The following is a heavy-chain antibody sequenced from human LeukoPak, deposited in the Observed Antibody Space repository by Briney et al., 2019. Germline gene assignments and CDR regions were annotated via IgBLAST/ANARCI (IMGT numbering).Heavy chain of an antibody. D-gene: IGHD1-26*01. CDR2: IIPIFGTA. CDR1: GGTFSSYA. CDR3: ATLPPHSAATQSFDY. Sequence: SVKVSCKASGGTFSSYAVSWVRQAPGQGLEWMGRIIPIFGTANYAQKFQGRVTITTDESTSTAYMELSSLRSEDTAVYYCATLPPHSAATQSFDYWGQGTLVTVSS. J-gene: IGHJ4*02. V-gene: IGHV1-69*05.